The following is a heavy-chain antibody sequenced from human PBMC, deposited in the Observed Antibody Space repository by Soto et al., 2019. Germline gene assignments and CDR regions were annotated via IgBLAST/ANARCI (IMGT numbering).Heavy chain of an antibody. CDR2: INAGNGNT. Sequence: QVQLVQSGAEVKKPGASVKVSCKASGYTFTSYAMHWVRQAPGQRLEWMGWINAGNGNTKYSQKFQGRVTITRDTFASTAYMELSSLRSEDTAVYYCARDKINYYGSGSYYTKFDYWGQGTLVTVSS. D-gene: IGHD3-10*01. V-gene: IGHV1-3*01. CDR3: ARDKINYYGSGSYYTKFDY. CDR1: GYTFTSYA. J-gene: IGHJ4*02.